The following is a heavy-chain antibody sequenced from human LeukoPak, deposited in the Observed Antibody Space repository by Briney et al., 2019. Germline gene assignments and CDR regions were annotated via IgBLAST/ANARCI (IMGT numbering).Heavy chain of an antibody. J-gene: IGHJ4*02. CDR3: ARRSRQGSGSWNFDY. CDR2: IYYSGTT. CDR1: GASISSSSYY. V-gene: IGHV4-39*01. Sequence: SETLSLTCTVSGASISSSSYYWGWIHQPPGKGLEWIGTIYYSGTTYYKPSLNSRVTISVDTSGNQFSLKLSSVTAADTAVYYCARRSRQGSGSWNFDYWGQGTLVTVSS. D-gene: IGHD3-10*01.